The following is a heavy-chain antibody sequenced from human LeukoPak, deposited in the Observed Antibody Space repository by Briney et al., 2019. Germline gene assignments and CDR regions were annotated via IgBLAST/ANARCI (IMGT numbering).Heavy chain of an antibody. CDR3: ATETELAY. CDR1: GFTFSSYT. V-gene: IGHV3-21*01. J-gene: IGHJ4*02. Sequence: PGGSLRLSCAASGFTFSSYTMNWVRQAPGKGLEWVSSISSTSSSIYYADSWKGRFTISRDNAKNSLYLQMSSLRAEDTAVYYCATETELAYWGQGTLVTVSS. D-gene: IGHD6-6*01. CDR2: ISSTSSSI.